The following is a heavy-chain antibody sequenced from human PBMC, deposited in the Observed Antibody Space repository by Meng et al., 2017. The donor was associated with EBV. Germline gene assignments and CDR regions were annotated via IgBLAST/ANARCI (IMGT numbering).Heavy chain of an antibody. CDR3: ARETSGYDFNWFDP. D-gene: IGHD5-12*01. Sequence: QLQLVQSGAEVKQPWASVQVSCRASGYTFTSYGISWVRQAPGQGLEWMGWISAYNGNTNYAQKLQGRVTMTTDTSTSTAYMELRSLRSDDTAVYYCARETSGYDFNWFDPWGQGTLVTVSS. J-gene: IGHJ5*02. V-gene: IGHV1-18*01. CDR1: GYTFTSYG. CDR2: ISAYNGNT.